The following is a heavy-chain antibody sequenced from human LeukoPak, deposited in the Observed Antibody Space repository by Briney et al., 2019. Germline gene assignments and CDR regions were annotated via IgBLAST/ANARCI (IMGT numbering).Heavy chain of an antibody. Sequence: RGSLRLSCAASGFTVSSNYMSWVRQAPGKGLEWVSVIYSGGSTYYADSVKGRFTISRDNSKNTLYLQMNSLRAEDTAVYYCATTTVGEYYFDYWGQGTLVTVSS. V-gene: IGHV3-53*01. J-gene: IGHJ4*02. D-gene: IGHD4-11*01. CDR3: ATTTVGEYYFDY. CDR1: GFTVSSNY. CDR2: IYSGGST.